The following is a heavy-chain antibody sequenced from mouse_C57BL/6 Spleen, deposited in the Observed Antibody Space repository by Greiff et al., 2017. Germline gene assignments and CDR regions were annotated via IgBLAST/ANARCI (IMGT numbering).Heavy chain of an antibody. Sequence: VQLQESGAELVKPGASVKLSCKASGYTFTSYWMHWVKQRPGQGLEWIGMIHPNSGSTNYNEKFKSKATLTVDKSSSTAYMQLSSLTSEDSAVYYCAREGVVGFNFDYWGQGTTLTVSS. CDR3: AREGVVGFNFDY. V-gene: IGHV1-64*01. D-gene: IGHD1-1*01. CDR1: GYTFTSYW. CDR2: IHPNSGST. J-gene: IGHJ2*01.